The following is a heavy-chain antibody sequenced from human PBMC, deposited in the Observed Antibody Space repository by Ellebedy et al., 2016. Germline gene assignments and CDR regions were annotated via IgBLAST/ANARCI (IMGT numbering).Heavy chain of an antibody. CDR2: INHSGST. D-gene: IGHD3-10*01. J-gene: IGHJ6*02. Sequence: SETLSLTXAVYGGSFSGYYWSWIRQPPGKGLEWIGEINHSGSTNYNPSLKSRVTISVDTSKNQFSLKLSSVTAADTAVYYCARERYGSGSYPWHSYYYYGMDVWGQGTTVTVSS. V-gene: IGHV4-34*01. CDR3: ARERYGSGSYPWHSYYYYGMDV. CDR1: GGSFSGYY.